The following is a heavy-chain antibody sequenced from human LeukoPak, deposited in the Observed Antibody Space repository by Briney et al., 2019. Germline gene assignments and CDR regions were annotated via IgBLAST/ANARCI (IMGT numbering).Heavy chain of an antibody. J-gene: IGHJ4*02. CDR1: GYTFIGYY. D-gene: IGHD6-13*01. V-gene: IGHV1-2*02. CDR3: ARGLGSRAAGTAYYFDF. Sequence: GASVKVSCKASGYTFIGYYIHWVRPAPGQGLEWMGWIHPNTGGTNYAQNFQGRITMTRDTSISTAYLELSSLTSDDTALYYCARGLGSRAAGTAYYFDFWGQGTLVTVSS. CDR2: IHPNTGGT.